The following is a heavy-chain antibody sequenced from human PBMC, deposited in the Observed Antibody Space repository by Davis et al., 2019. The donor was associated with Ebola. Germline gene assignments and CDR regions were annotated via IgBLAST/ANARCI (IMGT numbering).Heavy chain of an antibody. CDR1: GFTFSNYA. V-gene: IGHV3-23*01. D-gene: IGHD4-17*01. CDR2: ISSSGEYT. CDR3: GKLVTHGDFNDY. Sequence: PGGSLRLSCAASGFTFSNYATSWVRQAPGKGPEWVSAISSSGEYTSYGDFVKGRFSISRDNSKDTVYLQMNSLRVDDTALYFCGKLVTHGDFNDYWGQGTLVTVSS. J-gene: IGHJ4*02.